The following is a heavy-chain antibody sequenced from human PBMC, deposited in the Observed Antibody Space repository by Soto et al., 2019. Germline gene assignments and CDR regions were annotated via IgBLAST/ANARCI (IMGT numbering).Heavy chain of an antibody. J-gene: IGHJ4*02. Sequence: PGVSMRVSCAAAGFIFTDYGMHWVRQAPGKGLEWVSSISGTSTYIYHGDSFKGRFTISRDNAKNSLYLQMNSLRVEDTAVYYCARSPSYYYGSGSYDYWGLGTLVTVSS. CDR1: GFIFTDYG. CDR2: ISGTSTYI. V-gene: IGHV3-21*06. CDR3: ARSPSYYYGSGSYDY. D-gene: IGHD3-10*01.